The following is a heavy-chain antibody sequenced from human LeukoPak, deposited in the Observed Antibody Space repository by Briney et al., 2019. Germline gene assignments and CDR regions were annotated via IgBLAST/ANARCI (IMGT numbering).Heavy chain of an antibody. CDR3: ARDPEDSGYYFDY. J-gene: IGHJ4*02. CDR2: IYHSGST. V-gene: IGHV4-4*02. CDR1: GGSISSSNW. D-gene: IGHD3-10*01. Sequence: SGTLSLTCAVSGGSISSSNWWSWVRQPPGKGPEWIGEIYHSGSTNYNPSLKSRVTISVDKSKNQFSLKLSSVTAADTAVYYCARDPEDSGYYFDYWGQGTLVTVSS.